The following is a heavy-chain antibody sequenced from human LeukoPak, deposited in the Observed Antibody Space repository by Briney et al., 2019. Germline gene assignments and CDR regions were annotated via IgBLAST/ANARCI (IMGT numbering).Heavy chain of an antibody. Sequence: ASVKVSCKASGYTFTGYYMHWVRQATGQGLEWMGWMNPNSGNTGYAQKFQGRVTITRNTSISTAYMELSSLRSEDTAVYYCARGFGSYYNSGNDAFDIWGQGTMVTVSS. D-gene: IGHD1-26*01. J-gene: IGHJ3*02. V-gene: IGHV1-8*03. CDR2: MNPNSGNT. CDR1: GYTFTGYY. CDR3: ARGFGSYYNSGNDAFDI.